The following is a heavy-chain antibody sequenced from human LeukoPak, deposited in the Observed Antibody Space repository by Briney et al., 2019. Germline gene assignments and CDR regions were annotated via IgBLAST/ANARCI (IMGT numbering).Heavy chain of an antibody. D-gene: IGHD2-15*01. CDR3: AITSSGGSWAESDY. Sequence: GASVKVSCKASGGTFSSYAISWVRQAPGQGLKWMGGIIPIFGTANYAQKFQGRVTITADESTSTAYMELSSLRSEDTAVYYCAITSSGGSWAESDYWGQGTLVTVSS. V-gene: IGHV1-69*01. CDR2: IIPIFGTA. J-gene: IGHJ4*02. CDR1: GGTFSSYA.